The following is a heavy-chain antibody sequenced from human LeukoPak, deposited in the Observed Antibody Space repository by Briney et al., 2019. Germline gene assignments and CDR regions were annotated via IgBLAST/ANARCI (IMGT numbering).Heavy chain of an antibody. CDR3: ARPRYCSGGSCYPEPYFRH. D-gene: IGHD2-15*01. CDR1: GGSISSYY. Sequence: SETLSLTCTVSGGSISSYYWSWIRQPPGKGLEWIGYIYYSGSTNYNPSLKSRVTISVDTSKNQFSLKLSSVTAADTAVYYCARPRYCSGGSCYPEPYFRHWGQGTLVTVSS. V-gene: IGHV4-59*01. J-gene: IGHJ1*01. CDR2: IYYSGST.